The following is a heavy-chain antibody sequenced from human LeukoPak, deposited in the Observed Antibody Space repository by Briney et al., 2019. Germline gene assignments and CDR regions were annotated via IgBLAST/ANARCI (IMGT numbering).Heavy chain of an antibody. J-gene: IGHJ6*02. D-gene: IGHD6-6*01. V-gene: IGHV4-30-2*01. CDR1: GGSISSGGYS. CDR3: ASPEYSSSSGYYGMDV. CDR2: INHSGST. Sequence: SQTLSLTCAVSGGSISSGGYSWSWIRQPPGKGLEWIGEINHSGSTNYNPSLKSRVTISVDTSKNQFSLKLSSVTAADTAVYYCASPEYSSSSGYYGMDVWGQGTTVTVSS.